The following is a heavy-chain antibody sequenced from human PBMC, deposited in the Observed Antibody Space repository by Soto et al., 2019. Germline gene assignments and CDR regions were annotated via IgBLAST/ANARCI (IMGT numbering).Heavy chain of an antibody. J-gene: IGHJ4*02. D-gene: IGHD6-19*01. Sequence: PGGSLRLSCVVSVFTFNAYSMNLVRQAPGRGLEWVSSITSKSSYTYYADSVKGRFTISRDNARNSLYLEMSSLRVEDTAVYYCARDNYKSGWHGFDFWGQGTTVTVSS. V-gene: IGHV3-21*01. CDR3: ARDNYKSGWHGFDF. CDR1: VFTFNAYS. CDR2: ITSKSSYT.